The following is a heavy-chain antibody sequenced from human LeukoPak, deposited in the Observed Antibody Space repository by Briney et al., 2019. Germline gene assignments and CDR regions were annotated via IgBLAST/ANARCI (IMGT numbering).Heavy chain of an antibody. J-gene: IGHJ4*02. CDR3: SRITTNGYFEY. V-gene: IGHV3-7*01. CDR1: GFILSSYA. CDR2: IRWDDER. D-gene: IGHD1-1*01. Sequence: GGSLRLSCAASGFILSSYAMHWVRQAPGKGLEWVASIRWDDERHHVDSVTGRFSVSRDNAKNSLYLQMNSLRAEDTAVYFCSRITTNGYFEYWGQGALVTVSS.